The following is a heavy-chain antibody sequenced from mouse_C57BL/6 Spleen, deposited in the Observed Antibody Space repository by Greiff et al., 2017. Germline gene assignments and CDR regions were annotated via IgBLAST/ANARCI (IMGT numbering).Heavy chain of an antibody. J-gene: IGHJ3*01. V-gene: IGHV1-64*01. CDR3: VRVEGYYGSSYGFAY. CDR2: IHPNSGST. D-gene: IGHD1-1*01. CDR1: GYTFTSYW. Sequence: QVQLQQPGAELVKPGASVKLSCKASGYTFTSYWMHWVKQRPGQGLEWIGMIHPNSGSTNYNEKFKSKATLTVDKSSSTAYMQLSSLTSEDSAVYYCVRVEGYYGSSYGFAYWGQGTLVTVAA.